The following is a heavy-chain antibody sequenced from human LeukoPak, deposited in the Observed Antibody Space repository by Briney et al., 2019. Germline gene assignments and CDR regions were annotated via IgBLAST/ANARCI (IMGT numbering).Heavy chain of an antibody. V-gene: IGHV4-38-2*02. J-gene: IGHJ5*02. CDR3: ARDPSGAAEVDP. Sequence: SETLSLPCTVSGYSISSGYYWGWIRQPPGKGLEWIGSIYHSGSTYYNPSLKSRVTISVDTSKNQFSLKLSSVTAADTAVYYCARDPSGAAEVDPWGQGTLVTVSS. CDR2: IYHSGST. CDR1: GYSISSGYY. D-gene: IGHD6-13*01.